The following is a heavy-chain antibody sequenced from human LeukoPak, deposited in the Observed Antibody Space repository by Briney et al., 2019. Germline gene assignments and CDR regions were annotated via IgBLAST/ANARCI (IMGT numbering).Heavy chain of an antibody. J-gene: IGHJ6*03. D-gene: IGHD1-26*01. V-gene: IGHV4-39*07. Sequence: SETLSLTCTVSGGSISSSSYYWGWIRQPPGKGLEWISSIYYSGSTYYNPSLESRVTISLDTSKNQFSLKLSSVTAADTAVYYCASQDSGSYSDFYYYYMDVWGKGTTVTVSS. CDR1: GGSISSSSYY. CDR3: ASQDSGSYSDFYYYYMDV. CDR2: IYYSGST.